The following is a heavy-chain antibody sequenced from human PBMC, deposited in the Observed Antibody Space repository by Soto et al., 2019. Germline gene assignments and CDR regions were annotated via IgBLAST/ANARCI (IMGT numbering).Heavy chain of an antibody. D-gene: IGHD1-7*01. CDR1: GGTFSSYT. CDR2: IIPILGIE. CDR3: ARNYPPLLYMDV. V-gene: IGHV1-69*02. J-gene: IGHJ6*03. Sequence: QVQLVQSGAEVKKPGSSVKVSCKASGGTFSSYTISWVRQAPGQGLEWMGRIIPILGIENYAQKFQGRVTITADKATSTAYMELSSLRSEDTAVYYCARNYPPLLYMDVWGKGTTVTVSS.